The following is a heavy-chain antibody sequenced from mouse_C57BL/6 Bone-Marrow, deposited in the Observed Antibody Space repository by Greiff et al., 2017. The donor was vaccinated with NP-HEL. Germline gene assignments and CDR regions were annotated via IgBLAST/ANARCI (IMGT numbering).Heavy chain of an antibody. CDR2: IDPETGGT. J-gene: IGHJ2*01. D-gene: IGHD1-1*01. CDR1: GYTFTDYE. V-gene: IGHV1-15*01. CDR3: TRTITTVVATDY. Sequence: QVQLQQSGAELVRPGASVTLSCKASGYTFTDYEMHWVKQTPVHGLEWIGAIDPETGGTASNQKFKGKAILTADKSSSTAYMELRSLTSEDSAVYYCTRTITTVVATDYWGQGTTLTVSS.